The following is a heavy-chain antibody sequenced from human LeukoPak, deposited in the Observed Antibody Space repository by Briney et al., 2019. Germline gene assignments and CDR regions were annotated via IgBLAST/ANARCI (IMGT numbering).Heavy chain of an antibody. CDR2: IYPHDSDT. V-gene: IGHV5-51*01. Sequence: GESLKISCKGSGYRFTSYWIAWVRQMPGEGLEWMGIIYPHDSDTRYSPSFQGQVTISADKSISTAYLQWSSLKASDTAMYYCAYGGEGSLYWFDPWGQGTLVTVSS. CDR1: GYRFTSYW. J-gene: IGHJ5*02. D-gene: IGHD3-16*01. CDR3: AYGGEGSLYWFDP.